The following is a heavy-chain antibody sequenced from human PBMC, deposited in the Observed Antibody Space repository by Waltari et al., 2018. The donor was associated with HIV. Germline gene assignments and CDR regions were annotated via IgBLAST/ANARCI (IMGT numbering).Heavy chain of an antibody. D-gene: IGHD5-18*01. V-gene: IGHV1-3*01. CDR3: ARDEGGYSYGYTRY. CDR2: INAGNGNT. J-gene: IGHJ4*02. Sequence: QVQLVQSGAEVKKPGASVKVSCKASGYTFTSYAMHWVRQAPGHRLEWMGWINAGNGNTKYSQKFQGRVTITRDTSASTAYMELSSLRSEDTAVYYCARDEGGYSYGYTRYWGQGTLVTVSS. CDR1: GYTFTSYA.